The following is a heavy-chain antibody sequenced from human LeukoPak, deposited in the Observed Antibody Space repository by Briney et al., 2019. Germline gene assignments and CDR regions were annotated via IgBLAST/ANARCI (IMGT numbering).Heavy chain of an antibody. CDR3: ARNIYSGYASK. D-gene: IGHD5-12*01. Sequence: KPSETLSLTCAVYGGSFSGYYWSWIRQPPGKGLEWIGEINHSGSTNYNPSLKSRVTMSVDTSKNQFSLKLSSVTAADTAVYYCARNIYSGYASKWGQGTLVTVSS. V-gene: IGHV4-34*01. CDR2: INHSGST. J-gene: IGHJ4*02. CDR1: GGSFSGYY.